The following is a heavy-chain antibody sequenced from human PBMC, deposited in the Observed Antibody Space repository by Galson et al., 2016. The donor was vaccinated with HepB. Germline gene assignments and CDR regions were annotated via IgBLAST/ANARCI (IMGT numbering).Heavy chain of an antibody. Sequence: SLRLSCAASGFTFSDSAMSWVRQAPGKGLEWVSAISGDSENTYYTDSVKGRFAISKDNSEKTLYLQMNSLRAEDTAIYYCAKGGAYDHWGQGTLVTVPS. CDR1: GFTFSDSA. CDR2: ISGDSENT. CDR3: AKGGAYDH. V-gene: IGHV3-23*01. J-gene: IGHJ4*02.